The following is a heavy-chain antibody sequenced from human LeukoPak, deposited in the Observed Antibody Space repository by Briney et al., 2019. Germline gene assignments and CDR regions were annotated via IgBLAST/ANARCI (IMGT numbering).Heavy chain of an antibody. Sequence: GGSLRLSCAASGFTFRSYDMHWVRQAPGKGLEWVAVIWYDGSNKYYADSVEGRFTISRDNSKNTLYLQMNSLRAEDTAVYYCARDRETWYFDFWGQGTLVTVSS. CDR3: ARDRETWYFDF. CDR2: IWYDGSNK. V-gene: IGHV3-33*08. J-gene: IGHJ4*02. CDR1: GFTFRSYD.